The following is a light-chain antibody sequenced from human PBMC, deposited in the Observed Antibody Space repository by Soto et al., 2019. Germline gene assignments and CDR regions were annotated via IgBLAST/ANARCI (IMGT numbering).Light chain of an antibody. CDR1: QSVNSGY. CDR2: GTS. V-gene: IGKV3-20*01. CDR3: QQYLASPPWT. Sequence: EIVLTQSPGTLSLSPGERATLSCRASQSVNSGYLAWYQQKPGQAPRLLIYGTSTTAAGIPAKFSGSGSGTDFTLTISRLEPEDFAVYCCQQYLASPPWTFGQGTKVE. J-gene: IGKJ1*01.